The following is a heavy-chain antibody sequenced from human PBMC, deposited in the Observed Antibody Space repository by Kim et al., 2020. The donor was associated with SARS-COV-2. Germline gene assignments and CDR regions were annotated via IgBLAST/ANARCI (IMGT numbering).Heavy chain of an antibody. CDR3: ARASSGNYWF. Sequence: SETLSLTCAVSGGSISSDAWWCWGRQPPGQGLEWRGEIYHGGSTNYSPSPGSRITISVDKSKNQFSLKVNSVTAADTAVYYCARASSGNYWFWGQGTTVTVSS. D-gene: IGHD1-26*01. J-gene: IGHJ6*02. CDR2: IYHGGST. V-gene: IGHV4-4*02. CDR1: GGSISSDAW.